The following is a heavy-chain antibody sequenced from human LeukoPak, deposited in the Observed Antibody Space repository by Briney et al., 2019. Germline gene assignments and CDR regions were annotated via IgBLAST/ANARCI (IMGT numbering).Heavy chain of an antibody. V-gene: IGHV3-7*01. D-gene: IGHD2-15*01. CDR1: GFAFSSYW. Sequence: GGSLRLSCAVSGFAFSSYWMTWVRQAPGKGLEWVANIKQDGSEKYYVDSMKGRFTISRDNAENSLYLQMNSLRAEDTAVYHCARGRYCSGGSCQRLDYWGQGTLVTVSS. CDR2: IKQDGSEK. J-gene: IGHJ4*02. CDR3: ARGRYCSGGSCQRLDY.